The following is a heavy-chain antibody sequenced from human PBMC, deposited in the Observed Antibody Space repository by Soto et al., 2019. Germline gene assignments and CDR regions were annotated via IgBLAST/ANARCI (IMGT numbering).Heavy chain of an antibody. Sequence: QVQLVQSGAEVKKPGASVKVSCKASGYTFTGYYMHWVRQAPGQGLEWMGWINPNSGGTNYAQKFQGWVTMTRDTSISTAYMELSRLRSDDTAVYYCARSGDIVVVPAAMAGSAFYGMAVWGQGTTVTVSS. CDR1: GYTFTGYY. D-gene: IGHD2-2*01. V-gene: IGHV1-2*04. CDR3: ARSGDIVVVPAAMAGSAFYGMAV. CDR2: INPNSGGT. J-gene: IGHJ6*02.